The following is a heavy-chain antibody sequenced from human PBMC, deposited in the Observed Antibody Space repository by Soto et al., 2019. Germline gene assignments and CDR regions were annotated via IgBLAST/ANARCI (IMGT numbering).Heavy chain of an antibody. Sequence: EVQLLESGGGLVQPGGSLRLSCAASGFTFSGYAMSWVRQAPGRGLEWVSSITNGGGGRTYYADSVRGRFPISRDNSKNTLYLQMNSLRAEDTAVYYCAKEWGGFSSGWIIDFLGQGTLVTVSS. D-gene: IGHD6-19*01. CDR1: GFTFSGYA. CDR2: ITNGGGGRT. V-gene: IGHV3-23*01. J-gene: IGHJ4*02. CDR3: AKEWGGFSSGWIIDF.